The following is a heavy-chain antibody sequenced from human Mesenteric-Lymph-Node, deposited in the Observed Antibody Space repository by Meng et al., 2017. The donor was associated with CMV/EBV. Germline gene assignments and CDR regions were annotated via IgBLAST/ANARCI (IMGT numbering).Heavy chain of an antibody. D-gene: IGHD7-27*01. V-gene: IGHV1-2*02. Sequence: SGYTFTGYYMHWVRQAPGQGLEWMGWINPNSGGTNYAQKFQGRVTMTRDTSISTAYMELSRLRSDDTAVYYCARVLTGDRVNNWFDPWGQGTRVT. CDR1: GYTFTGYY. CDR3: ARVLTGDRVNNWFDP. J-gene: IGHJ5*02. CDR2: INPNSGGT.